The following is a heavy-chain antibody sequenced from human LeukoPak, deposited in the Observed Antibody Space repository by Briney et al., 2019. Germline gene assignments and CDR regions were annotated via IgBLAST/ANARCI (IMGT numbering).Heavy chain of an antibody. J-gene: IGHJ4*02. Sequence: GGFLRLSCAASGFTFSSYAMSWVRQAPGKGLEWVSAISGSGGSTYYADSVKGRFTISRDNSKNTLYLQMNSLRAEDTAVYYCAKGRITMIVVVYYFDYWGQGTLVTVS. CDR2: ISGSGGST. V-gene: IGHV3-23*01. CDR3: AKGRITMIVVVYYFDY. D-gene: IGHD3-22*01. CDR1: GFTFSSYA.